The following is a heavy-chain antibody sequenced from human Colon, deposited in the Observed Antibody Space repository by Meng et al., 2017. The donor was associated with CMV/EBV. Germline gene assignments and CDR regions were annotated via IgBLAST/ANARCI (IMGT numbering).Heavy chain of an antibody. CDR2: ISSSSSTI. D-gene: IGHD6-19*01. Sequence: SLKISCAASGFTFSSYSMNWVRQAPGKGLEWVSYISSSSSTIYYADSAKGRFTISRDNAKNSLYLQMNSLRAEDTAVYYCAREVGQQWLAVDYWGQGTLVTVSS. CDR1: GFTFSSYS. J-gene: IGHJ4*02. CDR3: AREVGQQWLAVDY. V-gene: IGHV3-48*04.